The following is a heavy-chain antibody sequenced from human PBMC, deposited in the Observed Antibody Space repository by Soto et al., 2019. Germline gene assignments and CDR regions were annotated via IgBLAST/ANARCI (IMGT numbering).Heavy chain of an antibody. Sequence: SVKVSCKVSGGSFHSSAISWLRQAPGQGLEWMGGITPISDSANYAQNFQGRVTITADVYTTTAYMEVNSLTSEDTAVFYCALAPNSKHQLTRYWGQGTLVTVSS. D-gene: IGHD2-2*01. CDR2: ITPISDSA. CDR1: GGSFHSSA. CDR3: ALAPNSKHQLTRY. V-gene: IGHV1-69*13. J-gene: IGHJ4*02.